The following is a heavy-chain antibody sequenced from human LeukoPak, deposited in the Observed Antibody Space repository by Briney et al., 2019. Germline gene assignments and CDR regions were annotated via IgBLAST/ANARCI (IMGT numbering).Heavy chain of an antibody. CDR2: MSPNSGNT. CDR1: GYIFTTYD. Sequence: ASVKVSCKASGYIFTTYDINWVRQASGHRLEWLGWMSPNSGNTGYAQNFQGRVLMTRSTALSTAYMELSSLNSDDTAVYYCTRGPPSVTIFGVVNAFDIWGQGTMVTVSS. D-gene: IGHD3-3*01. CDR3: TRGPPSVTIFGVVNAFDI. J-gene: IGHJ3*02. V-gene: IGHV1-8*01.